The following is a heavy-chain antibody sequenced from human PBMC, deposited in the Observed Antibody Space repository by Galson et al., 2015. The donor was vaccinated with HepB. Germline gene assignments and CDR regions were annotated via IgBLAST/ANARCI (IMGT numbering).Heavy chain of an antibody. V-gene: IGHV3-15*01. Sequence: SLRLSCAASGFTFSNARMSWVRQAPGKGLEWVGRIKSKTDGGTTDYAAPVKGRFTISRDDSKNTLYLQMNSLKTEDTAVYYCTTGERFGETSDYWGQGTLVTVSS. CDR2: IKSKTDGGTT. J-gene: IGHJ4*02. CDR1: GFTFSNAR. D-gene: IGHD3-10*01. CDR3: TTGERFGETSDY.